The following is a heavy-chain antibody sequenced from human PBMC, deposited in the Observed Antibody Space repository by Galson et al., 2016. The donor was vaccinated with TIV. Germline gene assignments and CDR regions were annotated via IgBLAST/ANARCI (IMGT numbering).Heavy chain of an antibody. CDR2: ISYDGSDQ. CDR3: AKDPRLYGDYFLHYFDY. Sequence: SLRLSCAASGFTFSDYGMHWVRQAPGKGLEWVAVISYDGSDQYYAGSVKGRFTISRDNSKSTLYLQMNSLRSDDTAMYYCAKDPRLYGDYFLHYFDYWGQGTLATVSS. D-gene: IGHD4-17*01. CDR1: GFTFSDYG. J-gene: IGHJ4*02. V-gene: IGHV3-30*18.